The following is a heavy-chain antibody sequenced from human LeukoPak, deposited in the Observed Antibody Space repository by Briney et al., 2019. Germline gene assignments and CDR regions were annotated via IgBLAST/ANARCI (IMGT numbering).Heavy chain of an antibody. CDR1: GGSISSSSYY. CDR3: ARHRAYSSSSPFDY. D-gene: IGHD6-6*01. V-gene: IGHV4-39*01. J-gene: IGHJ4*02. CDR2: ISYSGST. Sequence: PSGTLSLTCTVSGGSISSSSYYWGWIRQPPGKGLEWIGSISYSGSTYYNPSLKSRVTMSVDTSKNQFSLRLSSVTAADTAVYYCARHRAYSSSSPFDYWGQGTLVTVSS.